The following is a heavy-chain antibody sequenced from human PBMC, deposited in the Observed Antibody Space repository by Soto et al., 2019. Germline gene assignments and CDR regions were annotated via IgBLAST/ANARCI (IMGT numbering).Heavy chain of an antibody. CDR2: ISAYNGNT. CDR1: GYTFTSYG. CDR3: ARLYAFTPYYYYGMDV. D-gene: IGHD4-17*01. V-gene: IGHV1-18*01. J-gene: IGHJ6*02. Sequence: QVQLVQSGAEVKKPGASVKVSCKASGYTFTSYGISWVRQAPGQGLEWMGWISAYNGNTNYAQKLQGRVTMTTDTSTSTAYMELRSLRSDATAVYYCARLYAFTPYYYYGMDVWGQGTTVTVSS.